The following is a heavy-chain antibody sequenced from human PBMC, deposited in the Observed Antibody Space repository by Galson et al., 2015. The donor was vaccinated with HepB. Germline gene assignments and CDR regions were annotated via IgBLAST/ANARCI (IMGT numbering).Heavy chain of an antibody. V-gene: IGHV3-23*01. CDR3: AKWAVVLHTHGVPAAIFSGAGWFDP. J-gene: IGHJ5*02. CDR2: ISGSGGST. CDR1: GFTFSSYA. D-gene: IGHD2-2*01. Sequence: SLRLSCAASGFTFSSYAMSWVRQAPGKGLEWVSAISGSGGSTYYADSVKGRFTISRDNSKNTLYLQMNSLRAEDTAVYYCAKWAVVLHTHGVPAAIFSGAGWFDPWGQGTLVAVSS.